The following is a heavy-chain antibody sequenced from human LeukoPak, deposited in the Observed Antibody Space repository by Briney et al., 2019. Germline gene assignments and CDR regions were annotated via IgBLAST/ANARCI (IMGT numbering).Heavy chain of an antibody. CDR2: IKQDGSEK. D-gene: IGHD3-3*01. CDR1: GFTFSSYW. CDR3: ARYNYAYDFWRDSKYYYYYGMDV. V-gene: IGHV3-7*01. J-gene: IGHJ6*02. Sequence: GGSLRLSCAASGFTFSSYWVSWVRQAPGKGLEWVANIKQDGSEKYYVGSVKGRFTISRDNAKNSLYLQMNSLRAEDTAVYYCARYNYAYDFWRDSKYYYYYGMDVWGQGTTVTVSS.